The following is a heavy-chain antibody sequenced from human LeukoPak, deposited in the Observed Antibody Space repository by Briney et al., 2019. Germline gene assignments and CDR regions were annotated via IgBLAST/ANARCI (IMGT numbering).Heavy chain of an antibody. CDR1: GFTFSSYS. D-gene: IGHD3-10*01. V-gene: IGHV3-21*01. CDR3: ARDAYGLGSHPSYYYYCGMDV. Sequence: GGSLRLSCAASGFTFSSYSMNWVRQAPGKGLEWVSSISSSSSYIYYADSVKGRFTISRDNAKNSLYLQMNSLRAEDTAVYYCARDAYGLGSHPSYYYYCGMDVWGQGTTVTVSS. CDR2: ISSSSSYI. J-gene: IGHJ6*02.